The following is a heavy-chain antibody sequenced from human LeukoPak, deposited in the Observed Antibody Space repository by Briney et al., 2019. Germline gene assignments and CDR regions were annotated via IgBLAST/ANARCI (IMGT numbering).Heavy chain of an antibody. V-gene: IGHV3-30*02. CDR1: GFTFSSYG. J-gene: IGHJ4*02. Sequence: GGSLRLSCAASGFTFSSYGMHWVRQAPGKGLEWVAFIRYDGSSKYYADSVKGRFTISRDNSKNTLYLQMNSLRAEDTAVYYCAKDRDSSGWYYFDYWGQGTLVTVSS. D-gene: IGHD6-19*01. CDR2: IRYDGSSK. CDR3: AKDRDSSGWYYFDY.